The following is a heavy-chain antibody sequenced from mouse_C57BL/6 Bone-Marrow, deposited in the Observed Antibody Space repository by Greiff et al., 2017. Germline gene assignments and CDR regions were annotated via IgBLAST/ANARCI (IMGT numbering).Heavy chain of an antibody. CDR2: IHPSDSDT. V-gene: IGHV1-74*01. D-gene: IGHD1-1*01. CDR3: AISVVATLDWYFDV. J-gene: IGHJ1*03. CDR1: GYTFTSYW. Sequence: QVQLQQPGAELVKPGASVKVSCKASGYTFTSYWMHWVKQRPGQGLEWIGRIHPSDSDTNYNQKFKGKATLTVDKSSSTAYMQLSSLTSEDSAVYDCAISVVATLDWYFDVWGTGTTVTVSS.